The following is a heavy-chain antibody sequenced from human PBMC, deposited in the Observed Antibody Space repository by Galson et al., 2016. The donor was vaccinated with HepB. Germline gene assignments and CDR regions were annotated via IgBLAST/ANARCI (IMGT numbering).Heavy chain of an antibody. CDR2: IYYSGST. Sequence: LSLTCTVSGGSISGSPYYWGWIRQPPGKGLEWIGSIYYSGSTYYNPSLKSRVTISLDMSKNQFSLNLNSVTAADTGVYYCATDPHFWGQGTLVTVSS. J-gene: IGHJ4*02. CDR3: ATDPHF. CDR1: GGSISGSPYY. V-gene: IGHV4-39*07.